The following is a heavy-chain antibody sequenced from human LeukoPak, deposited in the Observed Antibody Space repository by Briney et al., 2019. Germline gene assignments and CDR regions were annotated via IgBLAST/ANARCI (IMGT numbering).Heavy chain of an antibody. Sequence: GGSLRLSCAASGFTFSDYYMSWIRQAPGKWLEWVSYISSSGSTIYYADSVKGRFTISRDNAKNSLYLQMNSLRAEDTAVYYCVRVFRSSGWRHFDYWGQGTLVTVSS. CDR3: VRVFRSSGWRHFDY. CDR2: ISSSGSTI. CDR1: GFTFSDYY. D-gene: IGHD6-19*01. V-gene: IGHV3-11*04. J-gene: IGHJ4*02.